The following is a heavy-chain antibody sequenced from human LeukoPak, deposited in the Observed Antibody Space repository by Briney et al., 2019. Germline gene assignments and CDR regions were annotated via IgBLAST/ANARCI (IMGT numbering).Heavy chain of an antibody. J-gene: IGHJ4*02. V-gene: IGHV3-30-3*01. CDR2: ISYDGSNK. CDR1: GFTFSSYA. CDR3: ARDLSKTMVRGVISEPYFDY. Sequence: GGSLRLSCAASGFTFSSYAMHWVRQAPGKGLEWVAVISYDGSNKYYADSVKGRFTTSRDNSKNTLYLQMNSLRAEDTAVYYCARDLSKTMVRGVISEPYFDYWGQGTLVTVSS. D-gene: IGHD3-10*01.